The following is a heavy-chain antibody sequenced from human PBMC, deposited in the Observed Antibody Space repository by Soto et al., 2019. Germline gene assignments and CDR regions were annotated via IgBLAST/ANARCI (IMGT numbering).Heavy chain of an antibody. D-gene: IGHD6-19*01. CDR2: IRGKAFGGTT. CDR1: GFALGDYA. Sequence: GGSLRLSCTGSGFALGDYAMSWLRQAPGKGLEWVGFIRGKAFGGTTEYAASVKGRFTISRDDSKNIAYLHMNSLKTEDTAVYYCSRQWLVPNDAFDIWGQGTMVTVSS. J-gene: IGHJ3*02. V-gene: IGHV3-49*03. CDR3: SRQWLVPNDAFDI.